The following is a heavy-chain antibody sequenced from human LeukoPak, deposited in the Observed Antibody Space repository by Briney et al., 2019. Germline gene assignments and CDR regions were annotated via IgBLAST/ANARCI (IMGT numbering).Heavy chain of an antibody. Sequence: ASVKVSCKASGYTFTGYYMHWVRQAPGQRLEWMGWINAGNGNTKYSQEFQGRVTITRDTSASTAYMELSSLRSEDMAVYYCARALAVAGINLDYWGQGTLVTVSS. CDR2: INAGNGNT. D-gene: IGHD6-19*01. CDR3: ARALAVAGINLDY. J-gene: IGHJ4*02. CDR1: GYTFTGYY. V-gene: IGHV1-3*03.